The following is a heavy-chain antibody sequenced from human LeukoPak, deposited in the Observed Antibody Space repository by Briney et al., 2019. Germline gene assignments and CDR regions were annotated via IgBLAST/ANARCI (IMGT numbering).Heavy chain of an antibody. CDR2: IYYSGST. J-gene: IGHJ4*02. V-gene: IGHV4-39*01. D-gene: IGHD1-26*01. CDR1: GDSASSDRYY. Sequence: SETLSLTCTVSGDSASSDRYYGGWVRQPPGKGLEWIGNIYYSGSTYYNPSLKSRVTMSVDTSKNQFFLKLNSVTAADTAVYYCARGRPYSGGYHLDYWGQGTLVTVSA. CDR3: ARGRPYSGGYHLDY.